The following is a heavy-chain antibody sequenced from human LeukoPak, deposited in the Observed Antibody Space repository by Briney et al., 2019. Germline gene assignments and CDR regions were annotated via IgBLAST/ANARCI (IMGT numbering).Heavy chain of an antibody. CDR3: ASERPRSGWSDDAFDI. CDR1: GGTFSSYA. V-gene: IGHV1-69*13. D-gene: IGHD6-19*01. CDR2: IIPIFGTA. Sequence: SVKVSCKASGGTFSSYAISWVRQAPGQGLEWMGGIIPIFGTANYAQKFQGRVTITADESTSTAYMELSSLRSEDTAVYYCASERPRSGWSDDAFDIWGQGTMVTVSS. J-gene: IGHJ3*02.